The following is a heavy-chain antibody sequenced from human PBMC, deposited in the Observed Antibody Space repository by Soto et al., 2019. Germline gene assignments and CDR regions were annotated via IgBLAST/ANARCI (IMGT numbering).Heavy chain of an antibody. J-gene: IGHJ6*03. Sequence: ASVKVACTSSGYTFNSYDITGVRQATGQGLEWMGWMNPNSGNTGYAQKFQGRVTMTRNTSISTAYMELSSLRSEDTAVYYCARSPAAIDYYYYYRYVWGKGTTVTVSS. CDR3: ARSPAAIDYYYYYRYV. CDR1: GYTFNSYD. V-gene: IGHV1-8*02. D-gene: IGHD2-2*01. CDR2: MNPNSGNT.